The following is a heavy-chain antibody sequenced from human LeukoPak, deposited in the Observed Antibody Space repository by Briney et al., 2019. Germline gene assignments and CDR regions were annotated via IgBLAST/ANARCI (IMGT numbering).Heavy chain of an antibody. V-gene: IGHV3-30*04. D-gene: IGHD2/OR15-2a*01. Sequence: PGGSLRLSCAASGFTFSSYAMHWVRQAPGKGLEWVAVISYDGSNKYYADSVKGRFTISRDNSKNTLYLQMNSLRAEDTALYYCAKGLSAYYYYGMDVWGQGTTVTVSS. CDR3: AKGLSAYYYYGMDV. CDR2: ISYDGSNK. CDR1: GFTFSSYA. J-gene: IGHJ6*02.